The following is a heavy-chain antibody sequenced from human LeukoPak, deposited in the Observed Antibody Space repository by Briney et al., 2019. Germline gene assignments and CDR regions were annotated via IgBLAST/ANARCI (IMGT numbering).Heavy chain of an antibody. J-gene: IGHJ5*02. V-gene: IGHV1-2*02. CDR3: ARDAESLITLNRGVIVNWFDP. CDR2: INPNNGGT. Sequence: GASVKVTCKASGYTFTGHYMHWVRQAPGQEPEWMGWINPNNGGTRYAQKFQGRVAMARDTSISTAYMELTRLRSDDTAVYYCARDAESLITLNRGVIVNWFDPWGQGTLVTVSS. CDR1: GYTFTGHY. D-gene: IGHD3-10*01.